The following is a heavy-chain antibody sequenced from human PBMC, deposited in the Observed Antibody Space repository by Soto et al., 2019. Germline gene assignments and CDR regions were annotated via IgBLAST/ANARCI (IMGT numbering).Heavy chain of an antibody. CDR2: IYYSGST. V-gene: IGHV4-59*01. Sequence: AGTXALSCTFSGGSISSYDGSWIRHPPGKGLEWIGYIYYSGSTNYNPSLKSRVTISVDTSKNQFSLKLSSVTAADTAVYYCARAKCLVKGTVYYSYGTDVWAQRTKVTVS. J-gene: IGHJ6*02. CDR1: GGSISSYD. D-gene: IGHD6-19*01. CDR3: ARAKCLVKGTVYYSYGTDV.